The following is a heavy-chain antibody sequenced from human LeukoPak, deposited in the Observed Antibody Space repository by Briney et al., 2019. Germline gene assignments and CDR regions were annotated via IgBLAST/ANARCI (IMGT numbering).Heavy chain of an antibody. V-gene: IGHV3-74*01. Sequence: EGSLRLSCAASGFTFSSYWMHWVRQAPGKGLVWVSRISSDGSNTNYADSVKGRFTISRDNAKNTLYLQMNSLRAEDTAVYYCAPQRGYAFDIWGQRTMVTVSS. CDR1: GFTFSSYW. J-gene: IGHJ3*02. CDR2: ISSDGSNT. CDR3: APQRGYAFDI.